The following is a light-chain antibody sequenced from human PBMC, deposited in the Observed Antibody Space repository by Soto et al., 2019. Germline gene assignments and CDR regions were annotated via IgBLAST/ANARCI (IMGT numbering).Light chain of an antibody. J-gene: IGKJ2*01. CDR3: QPSYCYPMYT. V-gene: IGKV1-39*01. Sequence: DIQMTQSPSSLSASVGDRFTITCRASQSISTYLTWYQQKPGKAPNLLLYAASSLQSGVPSRFSGSGCVTDFTLTITSLHPDDFATYYCQPSYCYPMYTFVQGTKLEMK. CDR2: AAS. CDR1: QSISTY.